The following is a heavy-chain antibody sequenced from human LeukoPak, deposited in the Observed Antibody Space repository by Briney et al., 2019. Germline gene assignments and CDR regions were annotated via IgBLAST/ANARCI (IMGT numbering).Heavy chain of an antibody. CDR3: ARDRIWRNTAMVIPFDY. J-gene: IGHJ4*02. Sequence: GGSLRLSCAASGFTFDDYGTSWVRQAPGKGLEWVSGINRNGGSAGYADSVKGRFTISRDNVKNSLFLQMNSLRAEDTALYYCARDRIWRNTAMVIPFDYWGQGTLVTVSS. CDR1: GFTFDDYG. CDR2: INRNGGSA. V-gene: IGHV3-20*04. D-gene: IGHD5-18*01.